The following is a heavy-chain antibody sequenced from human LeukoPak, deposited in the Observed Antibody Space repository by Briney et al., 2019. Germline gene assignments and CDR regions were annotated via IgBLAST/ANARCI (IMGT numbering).Heavy chain of an antibody. J-gene: IGHJ4*02. D-gene: IGHD6-6*01. Sequence: PGGSLRLSCAASGFSLSGYGMHWVRQAPGKGLEWVAVISYDGSKKYYADSVKGRFTISRDNPKNTQYLEMNSLKAEDTAVYYCARVRAAHYYDYWGQRTLVTVSS. V-gene: IGHV3-30-3*01. CDR2: ISYDGSKK. CDR1: GFSLSGYG. CDR3: ARVRAAHYYDY.